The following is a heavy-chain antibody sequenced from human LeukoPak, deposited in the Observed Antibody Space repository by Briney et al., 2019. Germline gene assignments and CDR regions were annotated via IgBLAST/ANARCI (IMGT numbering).Heavy chain of an antibody. Sequence: GGSLRLSCAASGFTVSSYAMSWVRQAPGKGLEWVSAISGSGGSTYYADSVKGRFTISRDNSKNTLYLQMNSLRAEDTAVYYCAISKPYYDFWSGYLTTFDYWGQGTLVNVSS. J-gene: IGHJ4*02. CDR2: ISGSGGST. V-gene: IGHV3-23*01. D-gene: IGHD3-3*01. CDR3: AISKPYYDFWSGYLTTFDY. CDR1: GFTVSSYA.